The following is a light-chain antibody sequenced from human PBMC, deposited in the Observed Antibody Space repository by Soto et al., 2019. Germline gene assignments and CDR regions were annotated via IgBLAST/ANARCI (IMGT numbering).Light chain of an antibody. Sequence: EIVMTQSPATLSVSPGDRATLSCRAGQPLNNNVAWYQHKPGQAPRLLIYGTSIRATGISARFSGGGSGTEFTLTISSLQSEDFAVYYCQQYEKWPPSITFGQGTRLEIK. CDR3: QQYEKWPPSIT. J-gene: IGKJ5*01. CDR2: GTS. CDR1: QPLNNN. V-gene: IGKV3-15*01.